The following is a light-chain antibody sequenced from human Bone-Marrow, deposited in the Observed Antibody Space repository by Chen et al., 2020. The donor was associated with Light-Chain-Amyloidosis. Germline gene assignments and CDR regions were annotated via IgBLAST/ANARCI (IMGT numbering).Light chain of an antibody. CDR2: DER. CDR1: NIGSTS. Sequence: SYVLTQPSSVSVTPGQTATIACGGNNIGSTSVHWYQQTTGQAPLLVVYDERDRPSGIPERLSGSNSGNTTTLTISRVEAGDEADYYCQVWDRSSDRPVFGGGTKLTVL. V-gene: IGLV3-21*02. CDR3: QVWDRSSDRPV. J-gene: IGLJ3*02.